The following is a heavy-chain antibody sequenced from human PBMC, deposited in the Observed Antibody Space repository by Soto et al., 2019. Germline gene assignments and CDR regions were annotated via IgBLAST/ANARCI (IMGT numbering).Heavy chain of an antibody. J-gene: IGHJ6*02. CDR2: MNPNSGNT. CDR3: ARVPARYSSSWYRGYYGMDV. Sequence: ASVKVSCKASGYTFTSYDINWVRQATGQGLEWMGWMNPNSGNTGYAQKFQGRATMTRNTSISTAYMELSSLRSEDTAVYYCARVPARYSSSWYRGYYGMDVWGQGTTVTVSS. D-gene: IGHD6-13*01. V-gene: IGHV1-8*01. CDR1: GYTFTSYD.